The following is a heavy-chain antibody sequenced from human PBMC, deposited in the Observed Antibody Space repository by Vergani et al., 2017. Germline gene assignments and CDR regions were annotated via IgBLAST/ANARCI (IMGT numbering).Heavy chain of an antibody. CDR3: ATGAVPFDI. J-gene: IGHJ4*02. V-gene: IGHV4-4*07. CDR1: GAPISYWC. D-gene: IGHD7-27*01. Sequence: QVQMQESGPGLVKTSETLSLTCSASGAPISYWCWSWRRQPAGKGLEWIGRLCPSGSTNYKPSLKRRVTMSIDTSKNQFSLKLTSVTAADTPVYYCATGAVPFDIWGQGTLVTVSS. CDR2: LCPSGST.